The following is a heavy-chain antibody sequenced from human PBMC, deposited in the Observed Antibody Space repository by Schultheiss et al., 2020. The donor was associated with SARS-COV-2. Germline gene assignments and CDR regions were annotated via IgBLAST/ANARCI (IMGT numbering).Heavy chain of an antibody. CDR3: GKGPYSSGWYPLDH. CDR1: GFTFSSSW. CDR2: IKCDGSEK. V-gene: IGHV3-52*01. Sequence: GGSLRLSCAASGFTFSSSWMHWVCQAPEKGLEWVADIKCDGSEKYYVDSVKGRLTISRDNAKNSLYLQMNSLRGDDTAFYYCGKGPYSSGWYPLDHWGQGTLVTVSS. J-gene: IGHJ4*02. D-gene: IGHD6-19*01.